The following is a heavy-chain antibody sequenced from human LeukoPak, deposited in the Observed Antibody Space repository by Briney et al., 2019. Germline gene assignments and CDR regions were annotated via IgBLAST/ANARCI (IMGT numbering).Heavy chain of an antibody. CDR3: ARVGSGWSFDY. J-gene: IGHJ4*02. CDR1: GGSISSSSYY. D-gene: IGHD6-19*01. CDR2: IYYSGST. V-gene: IGHV4-39*07. Sequence: SETLSLTCTVSGGSISSSSYYWGWIRQPPGKGLEWIGNIYYSGSTYYNPSLKSRVTISVDTSKNQFSLKLSSVTAADTAVYYCARVGSGWSFDYWGQGTLVTVSS.